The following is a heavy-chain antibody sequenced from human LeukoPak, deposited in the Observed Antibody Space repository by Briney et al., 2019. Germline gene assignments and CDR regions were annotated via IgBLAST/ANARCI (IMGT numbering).Heavy chain of an antibody. J-gene: IGHJ5*02. CDR3: AALSYDFWSGINWFDP. V-gene: IGHV3-23*01. D-gene: IGHD3-3*01. CDR2: IGSSGGTT. Sequence: GGSLRLSCAASGFTFSSYAMSWARQAPGQGLEWVSAIGSSGGTTYYADSVKGRFTISRDDSKNTLNLQMNSLRVEDTAVYYCAALSYDFWSGINWFDPWGQGTLVTVSP. CDR1: GFTFSSYA.